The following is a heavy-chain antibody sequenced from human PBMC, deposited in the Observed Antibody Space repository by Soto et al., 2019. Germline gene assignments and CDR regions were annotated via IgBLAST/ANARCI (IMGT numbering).Heavy chain of an antibody. V-gene: IGHV3-66*01. J-gene: IGHJ6*03. CDR2: IYSGGST. CDR1: GFTVSSNY. Sequence: GGSLRLSCAASGFTVSSNYMSWVRQAPGKGLEWVSVIYSGGSTYYADSVKGRFTISRDNSKNTLYFQMNSLRAEDTAVYYCASLYCSSTSCYAGPYYYMDVWGKGTTVTVSS. CDR3: ASLYCSSTSCYAGPYYYMDV. D-gene: IGHD2-2*01.